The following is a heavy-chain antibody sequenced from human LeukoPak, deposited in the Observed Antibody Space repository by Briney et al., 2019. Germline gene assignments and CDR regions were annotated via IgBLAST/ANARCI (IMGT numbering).Heavy chain of an antibody. D-gene: IGHD3-22*01. V-gene: IGHV3-11*01. CDR3: ARGEAGKQYYYDSSGYYLLDY. CDR2: ISSSGSTI. Sequence: GGSLRLSCAASGFTFSDYYMSWIRQAPGKGLEWVSYISSSGSTIYYADSVKGRFTISRDNAKNSLYLQMNSLRAEDTAVYYCARGEAGKQYYYDSSGYYLLDYWGQGTLVTVSS. CDR1: GFTFSDYY. J-gene: IGHJ4*02.